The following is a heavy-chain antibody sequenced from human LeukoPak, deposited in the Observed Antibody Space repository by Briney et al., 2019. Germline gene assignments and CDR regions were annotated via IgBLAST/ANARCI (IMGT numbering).Heavy chain of an antibody. D-gene: IGHD3-10*01. V-gene: IGHV4-34*01. CDR2: INHSGST. J-gene: IGHJ4*02. Sequence: SETLSLTCAVYGGSFSGYYWSWIRQPPGKGLEWIGEINHSGSTNYNPSLKSRVTILVDTSKNQFSLKPSSVTAADTAVYYCARAFGLGARRFSYFDYWGQGTLVTVSS. CDR1: GGSFSGYY. CDR3: ARAFGLGARRFSYFDY.